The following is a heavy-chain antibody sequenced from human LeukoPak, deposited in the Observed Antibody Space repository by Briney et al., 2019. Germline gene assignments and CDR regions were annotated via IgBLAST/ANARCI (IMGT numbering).Heavy chain of an antibody. D-gene: IGHD5-12*01. CDR1: GFTFSSYG. CDR3: ARASVDIVATAY. Sequence: GGSLRLSCAASGFTFSSYGMHWVRQAPGKGLEWVAVISYDGSNKYYADSVKGRFTISRDNSKNTLYLQMNSLRAEDTAVYYCARASVDIVATAYWGQGTLVTVSS. CDR2: ISYDGSNK. J-gene: IGHJ4*02. V-gene: IGHV3-30*03.